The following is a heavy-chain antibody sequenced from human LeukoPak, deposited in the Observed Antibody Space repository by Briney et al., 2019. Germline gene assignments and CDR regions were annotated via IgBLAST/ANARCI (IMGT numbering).Heavy chain of an antibody. D-gene: IGHD6-19*01. CDR3: ARGVAISSSGWYDTFDY. Sequence: PGGSLRLSCGASGYTFSNSAMYWVRQAPGKGLEFVSVISTNGDRTYYADSVKGRFTISRDNSKNTLYLQMGSLRADDTAVYYCARGVAISSSGWYDTFDYWGQGALVTISS. J-gene: IGHJ4*02. V-gene: IGHV3-64*02. CDR2: ISTNGDRT. CDR1: GYTFSNSA.